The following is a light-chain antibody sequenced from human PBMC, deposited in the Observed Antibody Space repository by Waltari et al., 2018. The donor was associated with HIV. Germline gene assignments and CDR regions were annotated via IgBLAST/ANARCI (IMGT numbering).Light chain of an antibody. J-gene: IGLJ3*02. CDR2: SSN. Sequence: QNVVTQEPSFTVSPGGTVTLTCGLNSGSVSTSYYPSWYQQTPGQTPRTLIYSSNTRSSGVPDRFSGSLLGNKAALPITGAQADDESDYYCVLYMGGGIWVFGGGTKVTVL. CDR3: VLYMGGGIWV. CDR1: SGSVSTSYY. V-gene: IGLV8-61*01.